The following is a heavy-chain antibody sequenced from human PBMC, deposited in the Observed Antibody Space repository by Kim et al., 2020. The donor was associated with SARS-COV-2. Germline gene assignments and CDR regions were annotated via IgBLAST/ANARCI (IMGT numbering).Heavy chain of an antibody. J-gene: IGHJ3*01. V-gene: IGHV4-39*07. CDR1: GGSISSSSYY. CDR2: IYYSGST. CDR3: ARDRGVTFGGIIVPDAFDV. D-gene: IGHD3-16*02. Sequence: SETLSLTCSVSGGSISSSSYYWGWIRQPPGKGLEWIGSIYYSGSTYYNPSLKSRVTMSVDASKNQLSLRLSSVTAADTAVYYCARDRGVTFGGIIVPDAFDVWGQGTMLTVSS.